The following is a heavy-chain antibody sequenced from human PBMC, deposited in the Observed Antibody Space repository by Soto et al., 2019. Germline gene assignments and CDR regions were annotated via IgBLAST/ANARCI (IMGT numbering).Heavy chain of an antibody. CDR3: AMVGSGRRDFDY. D-gene: IGHD3-10*01. J-gene: IGHJ4*02. V-gene: IGHV3-23*01. CDR2: ISGSGGTT. Sequence: EVQLLESGGGLVLPGGSLRLSCAASGFTFSSYAMSWVRQSPGKGLEWVSAISGSGGTTYYADSVKGRFTISRDNYKNTLHLQMNSLRAEDTAVYYCAMVGSGRRDFDYWGQGTLVTVSS. CDR1: GFTFSSYA.